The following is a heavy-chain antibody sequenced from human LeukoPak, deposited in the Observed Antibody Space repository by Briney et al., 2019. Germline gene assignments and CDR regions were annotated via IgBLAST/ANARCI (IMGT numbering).Heavy chain of an antibody. Sequence: PSETLSLTCAVYGESFSGYYWSWIRQPPGKGLEWIGEINHSGSTNYNPSLKSRVTISVDTSKNQFSLKLSSVTAADTAVYYCARNPAYSSGWGDFDYWGQGTLVTVSS. D-gene: IGHD6-19*01. CDR1: GESFSGYY. V-gene: IGHV4-34*01. J-gene: IGHJ4*02. CDR2: INHSGST. CDR3: ARNPAYSSGWGDFDY.